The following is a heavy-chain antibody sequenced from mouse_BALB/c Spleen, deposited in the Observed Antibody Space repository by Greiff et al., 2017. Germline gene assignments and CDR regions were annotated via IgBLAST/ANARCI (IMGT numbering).Heavy chain of an antibody. CDR2: INPSNGRT. CDR3: ARDTTVVATTNYFDY. D-gene: IGHD1-1*01. V-gene: IGHV1S81*02. CDR1: GYTFTSYW. Sequence: QVQLQQPGAELVKPGASVKLSCKASGYTFTSYWMHWVKQRPGQGLEWIGEINPSNGRTNYNEKFKSKATLTVDKSSSTAYMQLSSLTSEDSAVYYWARDTTVVATTNYFDYWGQGTTLTVAS. J-gene: IGHJ2*01.